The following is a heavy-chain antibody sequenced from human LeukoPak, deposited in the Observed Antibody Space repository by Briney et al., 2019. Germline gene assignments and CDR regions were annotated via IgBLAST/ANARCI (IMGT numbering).Heavy chain of an antibody. CDR1: GFTFSSYG. CDR3: AKDLGWFGELPLDY. D-gene: IGHD3-10*01. J-gene: IGHJ4*02. CDR2: IRYDGSNK. Sequence: GGSLRLSCAASGFTFSSYGMHWVRQAPGKGLEWVAFIRYDGSNKYYADSVKGRFTISRDNSKNTLYLQMNSLRAEDTAVYYCAKDLGWFGELPLDYWGQGTLVTVSS. V-gene: IGHV3-30*02.